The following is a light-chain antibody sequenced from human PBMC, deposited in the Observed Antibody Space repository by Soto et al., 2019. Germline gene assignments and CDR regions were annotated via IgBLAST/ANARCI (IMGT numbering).Light chain of an antibody. Sequence: TQSAAPLSVSPGERAMICWTASQTVNNGYLAWYQQNLGQAPRLLIYGASTRATGIPDRFSGSGSGTDFTLTISRLEPEDFAVYYCQVYGISPKTFGQGTKVDIK. CDR2: GAS. J-gene: IGKJ1*01. CDR3: QVYGISPKT. CDR1: QTVNNGY. V-gene: IGKV3-20*01.